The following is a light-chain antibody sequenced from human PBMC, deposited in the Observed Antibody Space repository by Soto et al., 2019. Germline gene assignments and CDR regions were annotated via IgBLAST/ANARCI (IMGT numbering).Light chain of an antibody. V-gene: IGKV1-27*01. CDR1: QGISNY. CDR3: QKYDSAPWT. CDR2: AAS. J-gene: IGKJ1*01. Sequence: DIEMTQSPSSLSASVGDRVTITCRASQGISNYLAWYQQRPGKVPKLLIYAASTLQSGVRSRFSGSGSGTDFTLTISSLQPEDVATYYCQKYDSAPWTFGQGTEVEIK.